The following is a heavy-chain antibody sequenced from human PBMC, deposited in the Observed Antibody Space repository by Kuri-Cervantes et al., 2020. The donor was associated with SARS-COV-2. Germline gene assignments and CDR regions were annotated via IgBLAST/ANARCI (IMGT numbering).Heavy chain of an antibody. D-gene: IGHD6-13*01. Sequence: GSLRLSCTVSGGSISSYYWSWIRQPPGKGLEWIGYIYYSGSTNYNPSLKSRVTISVDTSKNQFSLKLSSVTAADTAVYYCAREKYSSSWYNGWFDPWGQGTVVTVSS. CDR3: AREKYSSSWYNGWFDP. V-gene: IGHV4-59*01. CDR2: IYYSGST. J-gene: IGHJ5*02. CDR1: GGSISSYY.